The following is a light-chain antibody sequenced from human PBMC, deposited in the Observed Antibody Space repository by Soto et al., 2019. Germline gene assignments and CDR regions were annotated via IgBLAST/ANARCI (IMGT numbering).Light chain of an antibody. CDR3: VLYMNGXTWV. CDR1: SGSVSTNYY. CDR2: NTN. V-gene: IGLV8-61*01. Sequence: QAVVTQEPSFSVSPGGTVTLTCGLNSGSVSTNYYPAWYQQTPGQAPRTLIYNTNTRSSGVPDRFSGSILGNKAALTISGAQADDESDYYCVLYMNGXTWVFGGGTK. J-gene: IGLJ3*02.